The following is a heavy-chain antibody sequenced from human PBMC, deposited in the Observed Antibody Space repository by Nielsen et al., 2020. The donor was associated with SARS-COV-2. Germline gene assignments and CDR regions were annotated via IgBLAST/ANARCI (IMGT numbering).Heavy chain of an antibody. CDR3: ARLGVNAMALHHRLFDY. Sequence: VSVKVSCKASGYTFTSYAMNWVRQAPGQGLEWMGWINTNTGNPTYAQGFTGRFVFSLDTSVSTAYLQISSLKAEDTAVYYCARLGVNAMALHHRLFDYWGQGTLVTVSS. J-gene: IGHJ4*02. V-gene: IGHV7-4-1*02. CDR1: GYTFTSYA. D-gene: IGHD3-16*01. CDR2: INTNTGNP.